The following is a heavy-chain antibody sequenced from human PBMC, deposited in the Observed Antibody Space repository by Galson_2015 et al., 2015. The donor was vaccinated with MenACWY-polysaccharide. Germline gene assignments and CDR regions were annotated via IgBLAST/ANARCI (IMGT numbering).Heavy chain of an antibody. D-gene: IGHD3-9*01. CDR2: IFYSGST. J-gene: IGHJ5*02. V-gene: IGHV4-31*03. Sequence: TLSLTCSVSGGSIISGGYYWSWLRQHPGKGLEWIGYIFYSGSTYYNPSLKSRLSFSINTSENQFSLQMNSVTAADTAVYYCARGVRNFYYYDRWGQGTLVTVSS. CDR1: GGSIISGGYY. CDR3: ARGVRNFYYYDR.